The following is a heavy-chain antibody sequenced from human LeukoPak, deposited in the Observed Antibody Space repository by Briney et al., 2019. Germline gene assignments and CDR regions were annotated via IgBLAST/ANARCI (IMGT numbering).Heavy chain of an antibody. Sequence: GASVKVSCKASGGTFSSYAISWMRQAPGQGLEWMGGIIPIFGTANYAQKFQGRVTITADESTSTAYMELSSLRSEDTAVYYCARSLAYCGGDCYFDYWGQGTLVTVSS. CDR2: IIPIFGTA. J-gene: IGHJ4*02. D-gene: IGHD2-21*02. CDR3: ARSLAYCGGDCYFDY. V-gene: IGHV1-69*13. CDR1: GGTFSSYA.